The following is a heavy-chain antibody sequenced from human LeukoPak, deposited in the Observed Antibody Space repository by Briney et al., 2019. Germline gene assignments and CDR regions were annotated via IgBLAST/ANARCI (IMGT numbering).Heavy chain of an antibody. CDR1: GGSISSYNSY. CDR2: LYYSGSP. Sequence: SETLSLTCTVSGGSISSYNSYWGWIRQPPGKGLEWIGSLYYSGSPYYNPSLKSRVTISVDASKNQFSLKLSSVTAADTAVYYCARERPFPYCNGSGSYDYWGQGTLVTVSS. J-gene: IGHJ4*02. CDR3: ARERPFPYCNGSGSYDY. D-gene: IGHD3-10*01. V-gene: IGHV4-39*07.